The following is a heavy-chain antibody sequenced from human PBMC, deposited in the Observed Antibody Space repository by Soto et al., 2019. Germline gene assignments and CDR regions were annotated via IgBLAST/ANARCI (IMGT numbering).Heavy chain of an antibody. D-gene: IGHD5-12*01. CDR2: INHSGST. CDR1: GGSFSGYY. V-gene: IGHV4-34*01. CDR3: ASLGPRLRHTQTDYYYYYGMDV. J-gene: IGHJ6*02. Sequence: SETLSLTCAVYGGSFSGYYWSWIRQPPGKGLEWIGEINHSGSTNYNPSLKSRVTISVDTSKNQFSLKLSSVTAADTAVYYCASLGPRLRHTQTDYYYYYGMDVWGQGTTVTVSS.